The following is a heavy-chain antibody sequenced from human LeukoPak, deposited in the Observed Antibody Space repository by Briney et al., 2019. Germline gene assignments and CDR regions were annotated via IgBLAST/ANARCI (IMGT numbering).Heavy chain of an antibody. J-gene: IGHJ4*02. Sequence: ASVKVSCKASGYTFTGYYMHWVRQAPGQGLEWMGWINPNSGGTNYAQKFQGRVTMTRDTSISTAYMELSRLRSDDTAVYCCARPLSGSYISRSFDYWGQGTLVTVSS. D-gene: IGHD1-26*01. CDR1: GYTFTGYY. CDR2: INPNSGGT. V-gene: IGHV1-2*02. CDR3: ARPLSGSYISRSFDY.